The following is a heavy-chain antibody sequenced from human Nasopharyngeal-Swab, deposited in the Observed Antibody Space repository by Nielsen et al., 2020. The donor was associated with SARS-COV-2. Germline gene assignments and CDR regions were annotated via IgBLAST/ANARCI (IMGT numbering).Heavy chain of an antibody. CDR3: ARDRHYYDTSGYYLGGLDY. J-gene: IGHJ4*02. Sequence: GGSLRLSCAASGFTVSSNYMSWVRQAPGKGLEWVSVIYSGGSTYYADSVKGRFTISRDNSKNTLYLQMNSLRAEDTAVYYCARDRHYYDTSGYYLGGLDYWGQGTLVTVSS. CDR1: GFTVSSNY. CDR2: IYSGGST. V-gene: IGHV3-53*01. D-gene: IGHD3-22*01.